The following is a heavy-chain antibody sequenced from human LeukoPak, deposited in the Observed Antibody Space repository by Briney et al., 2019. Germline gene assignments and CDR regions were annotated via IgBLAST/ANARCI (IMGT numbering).Heavy chain of an antibody. J-gene: IGHJ6*03. D-gene: IGHD1-1*01. CDR2: MNPNSGNT. V-gene: IGHV1-8*01. Sequence: GASVKVSCKASGYTFTSYDINWVRQATGQGLEWMGWMNPNSGNTGYAQKFQGRVTMTRNTSVSTAYMELSSLRSEDTAVYYCARERDNGYYMDVWGKGTTVTVSS. CDR1: GYTFTSYD. CDR3: ARERDNGYYMDV.